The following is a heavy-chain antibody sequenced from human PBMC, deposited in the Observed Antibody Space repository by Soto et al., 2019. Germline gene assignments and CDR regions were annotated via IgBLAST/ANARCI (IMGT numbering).Heavy chain of an antibody. J-gene: IGHJ5*02. CDR1: GYTFTSYG. CDR2: ISAYNGNT. D-gene: IGHD4-17*01. CDR3: ARVFDYGDYESGAFWFDP. Sequence: ASVKVSCKASGYTFTSYGISWVRQAPGQGLEWMGWISAYNGNTNYAQKLQGRVTMTTDTSTSTAYMELRSLRSDDTAVYYCARVFDYGDYESGAFWFDPWGQGTLVTVSS. V-gene: IGHV1-18*01.